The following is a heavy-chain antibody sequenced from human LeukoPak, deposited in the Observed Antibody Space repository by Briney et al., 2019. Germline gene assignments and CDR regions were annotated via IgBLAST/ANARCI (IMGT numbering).Heavy chain of an antibody. CDR1: GFTFSSYA. CDR3: AKEGIAYCGGDCYTLYFDY. Sequence: GGSLRLSCAASGFTFSSYAMSWVRQAPGKGLEWVSAISGSGGSTYYADSVKGRFTISRDNSKNTLYLQMNSLRAEDTAVYYCAKEGIAYCGGDCYTLYFDYWGQGTLVTVSS. J-gene: IGHJ4*02. V-gene: IGHV3-23*01. D-gene: IGHD2-21*02. CDR2: ISGSGGST.